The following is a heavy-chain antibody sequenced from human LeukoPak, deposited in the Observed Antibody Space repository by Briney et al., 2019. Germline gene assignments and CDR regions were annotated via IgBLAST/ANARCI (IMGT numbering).Heavy chain of an antibody. CDR3: ARDMGGVVGATTAFDI. CDR1: GFTVSSNY. Sequence: GGSLRLSCAASGFTVSSNYMSWVRQAPGKGLKWVSVIYSGGSTYYADSVKGRFTISRDNAKNSLYLQMNSLRAEDTAVYYCARDMGGVVGATTAFDIWGQGTMVTVSS. D-gene: IGHD1-26*01. J-gene: IGHJ3*02. V-gene: IGHV3-53*01. CDR2: IYSGGST.